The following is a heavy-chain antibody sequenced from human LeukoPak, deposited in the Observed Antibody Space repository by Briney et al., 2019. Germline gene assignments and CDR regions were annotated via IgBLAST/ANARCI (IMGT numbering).Heavy chain of an antibody. D-gene: IGHD1-26*01. CDR2: ISSSGSTI. CDR3: AALIIGRPFDY. CDR1: GFTFSSYE. J-gene: IGHJ4*02. V-gene: IGHV3-48*03. Sequence: TGGSLRLSCAASGFTFSSYEMNWVRQAPGKGLEWVSYISSSGSTIYYADSVKGRFTISRDNAKDSLDLQMNNLRAEDTAVYYCAALIIGRPFDYWGQGTLVIVSS.